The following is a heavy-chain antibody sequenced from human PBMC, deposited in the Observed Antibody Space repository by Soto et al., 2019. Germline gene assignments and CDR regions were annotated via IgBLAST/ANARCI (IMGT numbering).Heavy chain of an antibody. CDR3: AREETAWPLAYGLDV. D-gene: IGHD2-21*02. Sequence: GGSLRLSCAASGFTFSGYSMNWVRQAPGKGLEWVASISTRSDIYYADSVKGRFTISRDNAKNSVSLQMNSLRAEDTAVYYCAREETAWPLAYGLDVWGQGTTVTVSS. V-gene: IGHV3-21*01. CDR2: ISTRSDI. J-gene: IGHJ6*02. CDR1: GFTFSGYS.